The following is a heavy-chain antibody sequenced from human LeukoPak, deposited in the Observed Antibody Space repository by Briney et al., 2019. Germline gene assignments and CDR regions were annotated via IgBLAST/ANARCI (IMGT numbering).Heavy chain of an antibody. CDR1: GFTVSSNY. CDR3: VKDRCDRTTCPEV. J-gene: IGHJ4*02. D-gene: IGHD2-2*01. Sequence: GGSLRLSCAASGFTVSSNYMSWVRQAPGKGLEWVSVIYSGGSTYYADSVKGRFTISGDNSKNTLHLQMSSLRAEDTALYYCVKDRCDRTTCPEVWGQGTLVTVSS. V-gene: IGHV3-53*01. CDR2: IYSGGST.